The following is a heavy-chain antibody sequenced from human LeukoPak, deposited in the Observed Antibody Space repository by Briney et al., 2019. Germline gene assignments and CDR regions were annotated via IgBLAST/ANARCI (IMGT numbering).Heavy chain of an antibody. J-gene: IGHJ4*02. Sequence: GGSLRLSCAPSGFTFTTYWMGSFRQSPVKGLEWVASIKQGGSEKHYVDSVKGRFTISRDNAQNSLYLQMNSLRAEDTAVYYCARGSSGSYFQFIDYWGQGTLVTVSS. CDR2: IKQGGSEK. D-gene: IGHD1-26*01. CDR1: GFTFTTYW. CDR3: ARGSSGSYFQFIDY. V-gene: IGHV3-7*01.